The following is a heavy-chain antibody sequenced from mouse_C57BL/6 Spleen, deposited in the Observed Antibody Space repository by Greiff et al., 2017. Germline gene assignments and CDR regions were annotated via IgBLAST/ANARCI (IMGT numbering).Heavy chain of an antibody. J-gene: IGHJ3*01. CDR2: IYPGDGDT. D-gene: IGHD1-1*01. Sequence: QVPLKASGPELVKPGASVKISCKASGYAFSSSWMNWVKQGPGKGLAWIGRIYPGDGDTNYNGKFKGKTTLTADKSSSTAYMQLSSLTSEDSAVYFCARSRYYGSSWFAYWGQGTLVTVSA. CDR3: ARSRYYGSSWFAY. CDR1: GYAFSSSW. V-gene: IGHV1-82*01.